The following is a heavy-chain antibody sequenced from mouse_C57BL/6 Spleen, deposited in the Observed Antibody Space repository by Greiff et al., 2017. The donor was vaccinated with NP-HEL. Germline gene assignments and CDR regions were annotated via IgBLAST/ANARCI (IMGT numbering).Heavy chain of an antibody. J-gene: IGHJ2*01. CDR3: ARDLSYGSSYVGY. CDR1: GYAFSSSW. CDR2: IYPGDGDT. Sequence: QVQLQQSGPELVKPGASVKISCKASGYAFSSSWMNWVKQRPGKGLEWIGRIYPGDGDTNYNGKFTGKATLTADKSSSTAYMQLSSLTSEDSAVYFCARDLSYGSSYVGYWGQGTTLTVSS. V-gene: IGHV1-82*01. D-gene: IGHD1-1*01.